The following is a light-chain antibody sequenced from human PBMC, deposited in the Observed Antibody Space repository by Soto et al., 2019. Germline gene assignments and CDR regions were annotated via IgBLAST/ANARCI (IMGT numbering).Light chain of an antibody. J-gene: IGKJ1*01. CDR2: DAS. CDR1: QDISNY. V-gene: IGKV1-33*01. CDR3: QQAKSFPWT. Sequence: DIQMTQSPASLSASVGDRVTITCQASQDISNYLNWYQQKPGKAPKLLIYDASHLETGVPSRFSGSGSGTDFTFTISSLQPEDIATYYCQQAKSFPWTFGQGTKVDI.